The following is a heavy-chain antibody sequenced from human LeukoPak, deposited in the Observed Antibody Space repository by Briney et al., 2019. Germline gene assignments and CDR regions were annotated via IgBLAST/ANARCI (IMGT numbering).Heavy chain of an antibody. V-gene: IGHV1-18*04. CDR3: ARAPITMVRGVILDFDY. Sequence: ASVKVSCKASGYTFTSYGISWVRQAPGQGLEWMGWISANNGNTNYAQKLQGRVTMTTDTSTSTAYMELRSLRSDDTAVYCCARAPITMVRGVILDFDYWGQGTLVTVSS. CDR2: ISANNGNT. J-gene: IGHJ4*02. CDR1: GYTFTSYG. D-gene: IGHD3-10*01.